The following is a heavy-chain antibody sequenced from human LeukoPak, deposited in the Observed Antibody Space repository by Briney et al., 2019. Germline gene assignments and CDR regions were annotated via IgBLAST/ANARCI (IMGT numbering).Heavy chain of an antibody. CDR3: ARQRARPYYFDY. CDR1: GGSISSSSYY. D-gene: IGHD6-6*01. J-gene: IGHJ4*02. V-gene: IGHV4-39*01. Sequence: SETLSLTCTVSGGSISSSSYYWGWIRQPPGKGLEWIGSIYYSGSTYYNPSLKSRVTISVDTSKNQFSLKLSSVTAADTAVYYCARQRARPYYFDYWGQGTLATVSS. CDR2: IYYSGST.